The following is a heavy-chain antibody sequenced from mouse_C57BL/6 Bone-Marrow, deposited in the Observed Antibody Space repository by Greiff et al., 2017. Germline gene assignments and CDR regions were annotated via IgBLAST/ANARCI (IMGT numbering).Heavy chain of an antibody. CDR3: ARDTTVVARYFDV. V-gene: IGHV1-80*01. J-gene: IGHJ1*03. CDR2: IYPGDGDT. D-gene: IGHD1-1*01. CDR1: GYAFSSYW. Sequence: VQLQQSGAELVKPGASVKISCKASGYAFSSYWMNWVKQRPGKGLEWIGRIYPGDGDTNYNGKFKGKATLTADKSSSTAYMQLSSLTSEDSAVYFCARDTTVVARYFDVWGTGTTVTVSS.